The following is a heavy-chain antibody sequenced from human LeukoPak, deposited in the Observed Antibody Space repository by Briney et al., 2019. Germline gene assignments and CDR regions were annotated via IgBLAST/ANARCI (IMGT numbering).Heavy chain of an antibody. CDR2: INTNTGNP. Sequence: GASVKVSCKASGYSFTTYAMNWVRRAPGQGLEWMGWINTNTGNPTYAQGFTGRFVFSLDTSVSTAYLQISSLTAEDTAVYYCARDRTREYFDYWGQGTLVTVSS. CDR1: GYSFTTYA. J-gene: IGHJ4*02. CDR3: ARDRTREYFDY. V-gene: IGHV7-4-1*02.